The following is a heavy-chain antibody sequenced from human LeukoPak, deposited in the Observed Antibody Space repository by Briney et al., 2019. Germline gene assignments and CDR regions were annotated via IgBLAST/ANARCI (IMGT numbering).Heavy chain of an antibody. CDR1: GFTFSNYA. Sequence: GGSLRLSCAASGFTFSNYAMTWVRQAPGKGLEWVSSISGSGGSPNCADSARGRFTISRDNSKDTLYLQMNSLRAEDTAVYYCAKDHVDIVATIIGFYFDNWGQGTLVTVSS. CDR3: AKDHVDIVATIIGFYFDN. D-gene: IGHD5-12*01. V-gene: IGHV3-23*01. CDR2: ISGSGGSP. J-gene: IGHJ4*02.